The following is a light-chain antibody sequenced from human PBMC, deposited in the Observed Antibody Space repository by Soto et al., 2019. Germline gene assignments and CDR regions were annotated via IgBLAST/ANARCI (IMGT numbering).Light chain of an antibody. CDR3: QQYVSSVT. Sequence: EIVLTQSPGSLSLSPGERGTLSCRASQSVDSSFFAWYQQKPDQAPRLLIYGASNRATGIPDRFSGSGSGTDFTITISRLEPEDYAVYYCQQYVSSVTFGQGTKVEI. CDR2: GAS. CDR1: QSVDSSF. J-gene: IGKJ1*01. V-gene: IGKV3-20*01.